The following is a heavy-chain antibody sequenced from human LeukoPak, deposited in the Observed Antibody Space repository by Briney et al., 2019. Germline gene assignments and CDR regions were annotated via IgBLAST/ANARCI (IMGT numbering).Heavy chain of an antibody. CDR3: TRHSQARYCSGGSCYSDY. Sequence: WGSLRLSCAASGFTFSSYEMNWVRQAPGKGLEWVSYISSSGSTIYYADSVKGRFTISRDNAKNSLYLQMNSLKTEDTAVYYCTRHSQARYCSGGSCYSDYWGQGTLVTVSS. CDR1: GFTFSSYE. CDR2: ISSSGSTI. V-gene: IGHV3-48*03. J-gene: IGHJ4*02. D-gene: IGHD2-15*01.